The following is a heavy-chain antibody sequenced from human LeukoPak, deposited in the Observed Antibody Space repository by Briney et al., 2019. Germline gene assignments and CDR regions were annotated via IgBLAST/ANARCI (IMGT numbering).Heavy chain of an antibody. CDR2: INPNSGGT. CDR1: GYTFTGYY. J-gene: IGHJ4*02. D-gene: IGHD6-19*01. V-gene: IGHV1-2*02. CDR3: ARVPGYSSGWYEYYFDY. Sequence: ASVKVSCKASGYTFTGYYMHWVRQAPGQGLEWMGWINPNSGGTNYAQKFQGRVTMTRDTSISTAYMELSRLRSDDTAVYYCARVPGYSSGWYEYYFDYWGQGTLVTVSS.